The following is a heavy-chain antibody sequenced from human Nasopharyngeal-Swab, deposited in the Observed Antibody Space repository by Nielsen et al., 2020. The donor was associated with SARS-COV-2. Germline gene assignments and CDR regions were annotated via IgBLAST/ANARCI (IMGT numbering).Heavy chain of an antibody. CDR3: AASLPYDSSGYYS. Sequence: WVRQAPGQGLEWMGRINPNSGGTNYAQKLQGRVTITRDMSTSTAYRELSSLRSEDTAVYYCAASLPYDSSGYYSWGQGTLVTVSS. J-gene: IGHJ4*02. V-gene: IGHV1-2*06. CDR2: INPNSGGT. D-gene: IGHD3-22*01.